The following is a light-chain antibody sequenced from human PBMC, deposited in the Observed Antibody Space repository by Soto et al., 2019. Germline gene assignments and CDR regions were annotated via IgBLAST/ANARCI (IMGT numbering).Light chain of an antibody. V-gene: IGKV1-39*01. CDR2: AAS. J-gene: IGKJ1*01. CDR3: QQTYSTPGT. Sequence: IQLTQSPSSLSASVGDRVTITCRASHAIRTALGWYQQKPGKAPKLLIYAASTLQSGVPSRFSGSGSGTDFTLTINSLQPEDFATFYCQQTYSTPGTFGQGTKV. CDR1: HAIRTA.